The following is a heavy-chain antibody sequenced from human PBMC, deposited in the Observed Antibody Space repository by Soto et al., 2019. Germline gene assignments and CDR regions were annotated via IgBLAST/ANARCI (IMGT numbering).Heavy chain of an antibody. CDR2: IYPRDSDT. CDR3: ARHLCIGGGCYPGRGAFPT. V-gene: IGHV5-51*01. Sequence: EVQLVQSGAEVKKPGESLKISCKGSGYTFSNYWIAWVRQMPGKGLEWMGIIYPRDSDTRYSPSFQGQVTISADKSINSAYLQWSSLRASDTAVYYCARHLCIGGGCYPGRGAFPTWGQGTMVTVSP. J-gene: IGHJ3*01. CDR1: GYTFSNYW. D-gene: IGHD2-15*01.